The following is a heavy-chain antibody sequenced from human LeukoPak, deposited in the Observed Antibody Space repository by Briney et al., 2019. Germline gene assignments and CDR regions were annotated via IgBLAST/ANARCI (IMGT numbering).Heavy chain of an antibody. D-gene: IGHD5-12*01. J-gene: IGHJ4*02. CDR1: GFTLSSDW. CDR3: AKDTVASSFDH. V-gene: IGHV3-74*01. Sequence: GGSLRLSCAGSGFTLSSDWEHWVRQVPGTGLVWVARVSRESDGSGTNYADSVKGRFSISRNRATNTVHLQMNSLRAEDTAVYYCAKDTVASSFDHWGQGTLVTVSS. CDR2: VSRESDGSGT.